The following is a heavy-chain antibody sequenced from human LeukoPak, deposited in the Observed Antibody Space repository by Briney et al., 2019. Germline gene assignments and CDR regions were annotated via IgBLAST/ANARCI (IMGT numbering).Heavy chain of an antibody. CDR3: ARGGSSGWYLYYYYGMDV. CDR2: IGTAGDT. CDR1: GFTFSSYD. J-gene: IGHJ6*02. Sequence: SGGSLRLSCAASGFTFSSYDMHWVRQATGKGLEWVSAIGTAGDTYYPGSVKGRFTISRENAKNSLYLQMSSLRAGDTAVYYCARGGSSGWYLYYYYGMDVWGQGTTVTVSS. V-gene: IGHV3-13*01. D-gene: IGHD6-19*01.